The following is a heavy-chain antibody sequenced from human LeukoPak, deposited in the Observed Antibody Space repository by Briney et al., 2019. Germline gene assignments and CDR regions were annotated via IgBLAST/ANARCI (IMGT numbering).Heavy chain of an antibody. CDR2: INHSGST. Sequence: SETLSLTCAVYGGSFSGYYWSWIRQPPGKGLEWIGEINHSGSTNYNPSLKSRVTISVDTSKNQFSLKLSSVTAADTAVYYCARHVHSGWYYFDYWGQGTLVTVSS. D-gene: IGHD6-19*01. V-gene: IGHV4-34*01. CDR3: ARHVHSGWYYFDY. CDR1: GGSFSGYY. J-gene: IGHJ4*02.